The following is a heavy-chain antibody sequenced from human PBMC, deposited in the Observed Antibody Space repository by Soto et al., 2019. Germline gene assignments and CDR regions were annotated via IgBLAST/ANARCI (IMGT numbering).Heavy chain of an antibody. Sequence: PSETLSLTCTVSGGSISSYYWSWIRQPPGKGLEWIGYIYYSGSTNYNPSLKSRVTISVDTSKNQFSLKLSSVTAADTAVYYCARVKGSRVATYYYYYGMDGWGQGTTVTVSS. V-gene: IGHV4-59*01. J-gene: IGHJ6*02. CDR2: IYYSGST. CDR1: GGSISSYY. D-gene: IGHD5-12*01. CDR3: ARVKGSRVATYYYYYGMDG.